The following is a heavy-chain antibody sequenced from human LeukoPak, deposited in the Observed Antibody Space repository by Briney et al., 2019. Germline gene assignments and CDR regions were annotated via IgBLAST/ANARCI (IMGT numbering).Heavy chain of an antibody. CDR1: GFTFSNSQ. CDR3: ALTLTHRDLDY. D-gene: IGHD3-9*01. CDR2: ISGSGTTM. J-gene: IGHJ4*02. Sequence: GGSLRLSCEASGFTFSNSQMNWVRQAPGKGLEWVSYISGSGTTMHYADSVRGRFTISRDNAENSVFLQMNSLRVEDTALYYCALTLTHRDLDYWGQGTLVAVSS. V-gene: IGHV3-48*03.